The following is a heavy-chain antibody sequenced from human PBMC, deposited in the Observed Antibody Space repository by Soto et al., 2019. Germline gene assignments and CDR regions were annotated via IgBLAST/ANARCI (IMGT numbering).Heavy chain of an antibody. CDR1: AGSISSYY. D-gene: IGHD2-15*01. J-gene: IGHJ5*02. V-gene: IGHV4-59*08. CDR3: ARGVVAGTTHIPWFDP. Sequence: SETLPLTCTVSAGSISSYYWSWIRHPPGKGLGLIGYIYYSGSTNYNPSLKSRVTISVDTSKNQFSLKLSSVTAADTAVYYCARGVVAGTTHIPWFDPWGQGTLVTIS. CDR2: IYYSGST.